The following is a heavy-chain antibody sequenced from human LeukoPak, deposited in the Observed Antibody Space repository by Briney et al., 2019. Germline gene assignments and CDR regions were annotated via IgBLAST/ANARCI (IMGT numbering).Heavy chain of an antibody. Sequence: GGSLRLSCAASGFTFSSYAMSWVRQAPGKGLEWVSAISGSGGSTYYADSVKGRFTISRDNSKNTLYLQTNSLRAEDTAVYYCAKDRTRITMVRGSVGFDYWGQGTLVTVSS. CDR1: GFTFSSYA. CDR3: AKDRTRITMVRGSVGFDY. V-gene: IGHV3-23*01. D-gene: IGHD3-10*01. CDR2: ISGSGGST. J-gene: IGHJ4*02.